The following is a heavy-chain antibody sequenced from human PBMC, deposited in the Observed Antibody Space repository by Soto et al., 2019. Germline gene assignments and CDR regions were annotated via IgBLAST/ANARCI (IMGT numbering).Heavy chain of an antibody. CDR1: GGSISSGGYY. CDR3: AKDRYGGYIFDS. V-gene: IGHV4-31*03. CDR2: MFHRGTT. Sequence: QVQLQESGPGLVTPSQTLSLTCTVSGGSISSGGYYWSWIRQHPGQGLEWIGYMFHRGTTYYNPSLKGRVSISVDTSKNQFSLKLTSVTAADTAVYYCAKDRYGGYIFDSWGQGTLVTVSS. D-gene: IGHD5-12*01. J-gene: IGHJ5*01.